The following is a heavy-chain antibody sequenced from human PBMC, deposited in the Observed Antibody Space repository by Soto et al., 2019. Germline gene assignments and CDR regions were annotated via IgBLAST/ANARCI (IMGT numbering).Heavy chain of an antibody. CDR2: ISVGSDT. V-gene: IGHV3-13*01. CDR1: GFIFSDYD. Sequence: HPGGSLRLSCAASGFIFSDYDMHWVRQATGKGPEWVSGISVGSDTYYRDSVKGRFTISRENDKNSLFLQMNSLRVGDTAVYYCTRVSQGALGALDPWGQGILVTVSS. J-gene: IGHJ5*02. CDR3: TRVSQGALGALDP. D-gene: IGHD3-10*01.